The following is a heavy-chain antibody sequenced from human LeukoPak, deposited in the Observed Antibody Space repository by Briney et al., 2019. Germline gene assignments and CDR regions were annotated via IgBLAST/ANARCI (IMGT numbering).Heavy chain of an antibody. D-gene: IGHD6-19*01. J-gene: IGHJ4*02. CDR3: ATVAVSPRRYYFDY. V-gene: IGHV3-21*01. CDR1: GFTFSSYS. CDR2: ISSSSGYI. Sequence: GGSLRLSCAASGFTFSSYSMNWVRQAPGKGLEWVSSISSSSGYIYYADSVKGRFTISRDNAKNSLYLQMNSLRAEDTAVYYCATVAVSPRRYYFDYWGQGTLVTVSS.